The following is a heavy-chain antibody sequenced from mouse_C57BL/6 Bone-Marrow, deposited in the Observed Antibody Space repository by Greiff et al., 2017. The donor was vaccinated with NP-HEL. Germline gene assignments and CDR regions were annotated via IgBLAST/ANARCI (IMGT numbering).Heavy chain of an antibody. CDR3: TREGYSNYEFAY. CDR2: IYPGNSDT. CDR1: GYTFTSYW. D-gene: IGHD2-5*01. V-gene: IGHV1-5*01. Sequence: EVQLQQSGTVLARPGASVKMSCKTSGYTFTSYWMHWVKQRPGPGLEWIGAIYPGNSDTSYNQKFKGKAKLTAVTSASTAYMELSSLTNEDSAVYYCTREGYSNYEFAYWGQGTLVTVSA. J-gene: IGHJ3*01.